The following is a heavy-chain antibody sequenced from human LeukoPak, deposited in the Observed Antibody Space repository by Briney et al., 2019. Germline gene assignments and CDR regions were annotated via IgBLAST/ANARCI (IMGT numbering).Heavy chain of an antibody. CDR3: ARVRVPRIYYYYYMDV. J-gene: IGHJ6*03. CDR1: GGSFSGYY. V-gene: IGHV4-34*01. D-gene: IGHD4/OR15-4a*01. CDR2: INHSGST. Sequence: PSETLSLTCAVHGGSFSGYYWSWIRQPPGKGLEWIGEINHSGSTNYNPSLKSRVTISVDTSKNQFSLKLSSVTAADTAVYYCARVRVPRIYYYYYMDVWGKGTTVTVSS.